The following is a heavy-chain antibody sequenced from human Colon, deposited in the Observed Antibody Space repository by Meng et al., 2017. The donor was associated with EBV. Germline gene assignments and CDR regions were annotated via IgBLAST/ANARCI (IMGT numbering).Heavy chain of an antibody. CDR1: GFTFSSSA. V-gene: IGHV3-23*04. CDR2: FSGSGLST. Sequence: EGELVESGGGFVQPGGSLRLSCAASGFTFSSSALSWVRQAPGRGLEWVSTFSGSGLSTYYADSVKGRFTISRDNSKNTLYLQMNSLRAEDTALYYCATALYWGQGTLVTVSS. CDR3: ATALY. J-gene: IGHJ4*02. D-gene: IGHD2-15*01.